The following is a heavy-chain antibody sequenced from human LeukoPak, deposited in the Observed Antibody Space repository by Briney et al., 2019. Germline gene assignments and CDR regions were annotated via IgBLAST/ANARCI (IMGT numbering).Heavy chain of an antibody. J-gene: IGHJ4*02. CDR2: IYGRAST. CDR3: ARYDSRGSASTRFDY. Sequence: PSETLSLTCAVSGYSLGKNYYWGWLRQSPGKGLEWIGRIYGRASTSYNPSLMNRVTMSVDTSKNHFSLQLTSVTAADTAVYYCARYDSRGSASTRFDYWGPGILVTVSS. V-gene: IGHV4-38-2*01. D-gene: IGHD3-16*01. CDR1: GYSLGKNYY.